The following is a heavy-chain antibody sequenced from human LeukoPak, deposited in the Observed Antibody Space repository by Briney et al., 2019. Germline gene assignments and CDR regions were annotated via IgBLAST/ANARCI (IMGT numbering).Heavy chain of an antibody. D-gene: IGHD4-23*01. CDR2: INTDGSST. V-gene: IGHV3-74*01. CDR1: GFTFSSYW. CDR3: ARDPVLDDYGGNSPY. J-gene: IGHJ4*02. Sequence: GGSLRLSCAASGFTFSSYWMHWVRQAPGKGLVWVSRINTDGSSTTYADSVKGRFTISRDNAKNTLCLQMNSLRAEDTAVYYCARDPVLDDYGGNSPYWGQGTLVTVSS.